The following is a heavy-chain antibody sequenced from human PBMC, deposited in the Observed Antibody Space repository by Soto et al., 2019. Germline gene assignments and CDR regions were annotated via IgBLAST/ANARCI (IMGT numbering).Heavy chain of an antibody. J-gene: IGHJ6*04. CDR3: ARDRAEYGYDPRGMDV. CDR1: GFTFSSYY. CDR2: IGTAGDT. Sequence: GSLRLSCAASGFTFSSYYMHWVRQATGKGLEWVSAIGTAGDTYYPGSVKGRFTISRENAKNSLYLQMNSLRAGDTAVYYCARDRAEYGYDPRGMDVWGKGTTVTVSS. V-gene: IGHV3-13*01. D-gene: IGHD5-18*01.